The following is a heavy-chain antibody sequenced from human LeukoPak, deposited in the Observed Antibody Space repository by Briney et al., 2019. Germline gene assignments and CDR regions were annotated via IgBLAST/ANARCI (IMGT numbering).Heavy chain of an antibody. D-gene: IGHD6-6*01. J-gene: IGHJ5*02. CDR3: VKASSSSPQYNWFDA. V-gene: IGHV3-23*01. CDR2: VSGTGGRT. Sequence: GGSLRLSCAASVFTFSTYSISWVRQAPWKGLEWVSVVSGTGGRTYHADSVKGRFTISRDNSKNTLYLQMNSLRAEDTAPYYCVKASSSSPQYNWFDAWGQGTLVTVSS. CDR1: VFTFSTYS.